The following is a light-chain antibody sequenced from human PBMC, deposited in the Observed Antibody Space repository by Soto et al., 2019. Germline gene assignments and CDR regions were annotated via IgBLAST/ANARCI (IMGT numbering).Light chain of an antibody. CDR3: RQRSDWPLT. V-gene: IGKV3-11*01. Sequence: EIVLTQSPATVSLSPGERATLSCRASQGINYYLAWYQQKPGQAPRLLIYDASNRATGIPARFSGSGSGTDFTLTISSLEPEDFAVYYCRQRSDWPLTFGGGTKVEIK. CDR1: QGINYY. CDR2: DAS. J-gene: IGKJ4*01.